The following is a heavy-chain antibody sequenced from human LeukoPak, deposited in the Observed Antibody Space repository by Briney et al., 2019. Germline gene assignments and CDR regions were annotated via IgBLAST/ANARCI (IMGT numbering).Heavy chain of an antibody. CDR2: IYYSGST. CDR3: ARGGSGYYSTA. V-gene: IGHV4-59*01. CDR1: GGSISSYY. D-gene: IGHD3-22*01. Sequence: SETLSLTCTVSGGSISSYYWSWIRQPPGKGLEWIGYIYYSGSTNYNPSLKSRVTISVDTSKNQFSLKLSSVTAADTAVYYCARGGSGYYSTAWGQGTLVTVSS. J-gene: IGHJ4*02.